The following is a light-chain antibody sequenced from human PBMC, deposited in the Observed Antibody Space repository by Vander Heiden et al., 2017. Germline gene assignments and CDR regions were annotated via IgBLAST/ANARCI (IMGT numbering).Light chain of an antibody. J-gene: IGKJ3*01. Sequence: DIVLTQSPDSLAVSLGERATIHCKSSQSVLFNSNNKNYLTWYQQKPGQPPKLLISWASTRESGVPDRFSGSGSGTDFTLTISSLQAEDVAVYFCQQYYSTPFTFGPGTKVDIK. V-gene: IGKV4-1*01. CDR2: WAS. CDR1: QSVLFNSNNKNY. CDR3: QQYYSTPFT.